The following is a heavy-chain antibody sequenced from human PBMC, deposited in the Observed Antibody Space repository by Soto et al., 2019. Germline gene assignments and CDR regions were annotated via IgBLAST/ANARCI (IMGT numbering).Heavy chain of an antibody. CDR1: GLTFSSYA. D-gene: IGHD1-26*01. J-gene: IGHJ4*02. CDR3: AKDHRGATRV. CDR2: ISGSGGST. Sequence: EVQLLESGGGLVQHWGSLRLSCAASGLTFSSYAMSWVRQAPGKWLEWVSAISGSGGSTYYADSVKGRFTISRDNSKNTLYLQMNSLRAEDTAVYYCAKDHRGATRVWGQGTLVTVSS. V-gene: IGHV3-23*01.